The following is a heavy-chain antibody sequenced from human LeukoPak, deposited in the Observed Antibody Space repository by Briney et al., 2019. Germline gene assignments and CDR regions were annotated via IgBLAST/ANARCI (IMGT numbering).Heavy chain of an antibody. Sequence: SGTLSLTCGVSGGSITITNYWTWVRQPPGKGLEWIGEVNLQGSTNYNPSLMGRVAISVDTSENHISLQLTSVTAADTAVYYCARDRGYYYGSGSYPSRYYYYYGMDVWGQGTTVTVSS. D-gene: IGHD3-10*01. V-gene: IGHV4-4*02. CDR2: VNLQGST. CDR3: ARDRGYYYGSGSYPSRYYYYYGMDV. J-gene: IGHJ6*02. CDR1: GGSITITNY.